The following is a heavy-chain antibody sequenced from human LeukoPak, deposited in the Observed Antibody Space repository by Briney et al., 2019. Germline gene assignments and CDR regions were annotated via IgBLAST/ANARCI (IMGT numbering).Heavy chain of an antibody. CDR2: INHSGST. CDR3: ARGRVLLWFGELLPYNWFDP. Sequence: GSLRLSCTASGFTFSDYYMSWIRQPPGKGLEWIGEINHSGSTNYSPSLKSRVTISVDTSKNQFSLKLSSVTAADTAVYYCARGRVLLWFGELLPYNWFDPWGQGTLVTVSS. J-gene: IGHJ5*02. V-gene: IGHV4-34*01. CDR1: GFTFSDYY. D-gene: IGHD3-10*01.